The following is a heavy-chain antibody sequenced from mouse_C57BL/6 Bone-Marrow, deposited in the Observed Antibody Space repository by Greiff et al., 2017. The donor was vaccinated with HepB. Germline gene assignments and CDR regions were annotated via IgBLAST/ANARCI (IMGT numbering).Heavy chain of an antibody. CDR3: ARDYDYDEGFAY. V-gene: IGHV1-69*01. J-gene: IGHJ3*01. CDR1: GYTFTSYW. CDR2: IDPSDSYT. D-gene: IGHD2-4*01. Sequence: VKLQQPGAELVMPGASVKLSCKASGYTFTSYWMHWVKQRPGQGLEWIGEIDPSDSYTNYNQKFKGKSTLTVDKSSSTAYMQLSSLTSEDSAVYYCARDYDYDEGFAYWGRGTLVTVSA.